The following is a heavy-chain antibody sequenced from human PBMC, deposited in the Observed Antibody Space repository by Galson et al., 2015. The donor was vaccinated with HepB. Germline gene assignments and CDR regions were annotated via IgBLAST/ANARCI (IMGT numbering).Heavy chain of an antibody. CDR3: ARDGAGWELLRWFDP. CDR1: GFTFSDYY. Sequence: SLRLSCATSGFTFSDYYMSWIRQAPGKGLEWIAYISSTGVSTKYADSVRGRFIISRDNANESVYLQMNRLTDDDTAVYYCARDGAGWELLRWFDPWGHGTLVTVSS. J-gene: IGHJ5*02. V-gene: IGHV3-11*06. CDR2: ISSTGVST. D-gene: IGHD1-26*01.